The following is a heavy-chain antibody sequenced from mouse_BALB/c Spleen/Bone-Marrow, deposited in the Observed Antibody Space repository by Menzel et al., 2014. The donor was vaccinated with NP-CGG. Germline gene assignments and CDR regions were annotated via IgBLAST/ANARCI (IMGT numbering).Heavy chain of an antibody. CDR2: IDPANGNT. Sequence: VQLQQSGAELVKPGASVKLSCTASGFNIKDTYMHWVKQRPEQGPEWIGRIDPANGNTKYDPKFQGKATITADTSSNTTCLPLNSLTAEDTAVYFCALLYDNYDYWGQGTSLTVSS. J-gene: IGHJ2*02. CDR3: ALLYDNYDY. V-gene: IGHV14-3*02. CDR1: GFNIKDTY. D-gene: IGHD2-10*02.